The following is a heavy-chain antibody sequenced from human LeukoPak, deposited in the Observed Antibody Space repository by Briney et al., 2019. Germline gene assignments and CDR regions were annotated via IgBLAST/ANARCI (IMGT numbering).Heavy chain of an antibody. V-gene: IGHV3-74*01. Sequence: PGGSLRLSCAASGFIFSSYWMHWVRQAPGKGLVWVSRINSDGSSTTYADPVKGRFTISRDNAKNTLYLQMNGLRAEDTAVYYCVRDDLRIGSLFDPWGQGTLVTVSS. J-gene: IGHJ5*02. CDR3: VRDDLRIGSLFDP. D-gene: IGHD3-22*01. CDR2: INSDGSST. CDR1: GFIFSSYW.